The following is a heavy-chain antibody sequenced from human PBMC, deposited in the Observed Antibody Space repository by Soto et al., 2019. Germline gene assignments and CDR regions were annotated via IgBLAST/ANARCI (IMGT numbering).Heavy chain of an antibody. Sequence: GESLKISCKGSGYSFTSYWIGWVRQMPGKGLEWMGIIYPGDSDTIYSPAFQGQVTISADKSISTAYLQWSSLTASDTAMYYCARPKNDWSGGSCYSLDAFDIWGQGTMVTVSS. J-gene: IGHJ3*02. D-gene: IGHD2-15*01. V-gene: IGHV5-51*01. CDR3: ARPKNDWSGGSCYSLDAFDI. CDR1: GYSFTSYW. CDR2: IYPGDSDT.